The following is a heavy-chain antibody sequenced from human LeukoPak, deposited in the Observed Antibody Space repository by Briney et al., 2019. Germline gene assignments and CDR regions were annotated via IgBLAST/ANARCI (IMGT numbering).Heavy chain of an antibody. CDR2: IIPIFGTA. Sequence: ASVKVSCKASGGTFSSYAISWVRQAPGQGLEWMGGIIPIFGTANYAQKFQGRVTITADKSTSTAYMELSSLRSEDTAVYYCAGQVWFGESHFDYWGQGTLVTVSS. D-gene: IGHD3-10*01. V-gene: IGHV1-69*06. CDR3: AGQVWFGESHFDY. J-gene: IGHJ4*02. CDR1: GGTFSSYA.